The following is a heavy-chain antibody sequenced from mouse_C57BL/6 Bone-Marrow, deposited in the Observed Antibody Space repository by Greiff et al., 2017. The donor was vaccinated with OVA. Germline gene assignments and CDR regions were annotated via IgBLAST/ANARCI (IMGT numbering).Heavy chain of an antibody. V-gene: IGHV1-69*01. CDR2: IDPSDSYT. Sequence: QVQLQQPGAELVMPGASVKLSCKASGYTFTSYWMHWVKQRPGQGLEWIGEIDPSDSYTNYNQKFKGKSTLTVDKSSSTAYMQLSSLTSEDSAVKYGARGRVTTVACWGQGTRVTVSA. D-gene: IGHD2-2*01. J-gene: IGHJ3*01. CDR3: ARGRVTTVAC. CDR1: GYTFTSYW.